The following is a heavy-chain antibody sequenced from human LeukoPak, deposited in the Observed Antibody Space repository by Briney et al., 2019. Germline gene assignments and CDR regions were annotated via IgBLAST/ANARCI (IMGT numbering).Heavy chain of an antibody. CDR2: INPNSGGT. V-gene: IGHV1-2*02. Sequence: ASVTVSCKASGYTFTGYYMHWVRQAPGQGLEWMGWINPNSGGTNYAQKFQGRVTMTRDTSISTAYMELSRLRSDDTAVYYCARGGYHNYYYYYMDVWGKGTTVTVSS. CDR1: GYTFTGYY. CDR3: ARGGYHNYYYYYMDV. D-gene: IGHD2-2*01. J-gene: IGHJ6*03.